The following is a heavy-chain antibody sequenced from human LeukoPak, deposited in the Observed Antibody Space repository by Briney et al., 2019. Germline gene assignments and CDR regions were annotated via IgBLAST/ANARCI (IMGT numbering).Heavy chain of an antibody. V-gene: IGHV3-15*01. D-gene: IGHD1-26*01. Sequence: PGGSLRLSCAASGFTFSDAWMSWVRQAPGKGLDWVGRIKSKTAGGTTDYAAPLKGRFTISRDDSKNTLYLQMNSLKTEDTALYYCTTYWGNGGTYYYFDNWGQGTLVTVSS. J-gene: IGHJ4*02. CDR2: IKSKTAGGTT. CDR1: GFTFSDAW. CDR3: TTYWGNGGTYYYFDN.